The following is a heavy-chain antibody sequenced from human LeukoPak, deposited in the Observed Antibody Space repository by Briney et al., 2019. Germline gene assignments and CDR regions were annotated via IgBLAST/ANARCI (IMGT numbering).Heavy chain of an antibody. J-gene: IGHJ4*02. CDR2: ISSSGSTI. CDR1: GFTFSSYE. Sequence: PGGSLRLSCAASGFTFSSYEMNWVRQAPGKGLEWVSYISSSGSTIYYADSVKGRFTISRDNAKNTLYLQMNSLRAEDTAVYYCARFSMTQVFDYWGQGTLVTVSS. CDR3: ARFSMTQVFDY. D-gene: IGHD3-3*02. V-gene: IGHV3-48*03.